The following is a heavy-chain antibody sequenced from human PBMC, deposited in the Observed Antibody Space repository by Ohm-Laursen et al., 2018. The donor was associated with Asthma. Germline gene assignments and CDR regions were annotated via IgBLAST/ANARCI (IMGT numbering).Heavy chain of an antibody. D-gene: IGHD4-23*01. V-gene: IGHV3-21*01. CDR1: GFSFNTYS. J-gene: IGHJ4*02. Sequence: SLRLSCAASGFSFNTYSMNWVRQAPGKGPEWVSAISSSGSRLLYADSVRGRFTISRDNAKNSLSLQMNSLRAEDTAVYYCVRSVDDGGNSGDYWGQGTLVTVSS. CDR2: ISSSGSRL. CDR3: VRSVDDGGNSGDY.